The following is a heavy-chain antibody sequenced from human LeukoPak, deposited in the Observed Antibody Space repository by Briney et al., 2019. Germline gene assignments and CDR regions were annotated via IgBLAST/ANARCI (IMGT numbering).Heavy chain of an antibody. J-gene: IGHJ4*02. V-gene: IGHV4-59*12. CDR2: IYYSGST. D-gene: IGHD3-10*01. CDR3: AKDSMVRGGFDY. Sequence: SETLSLTWTVSGGSISSYYWSWIRQPPGKGLEWIGYIYYSGSTNYNPSLKSRVTISVDTSKNQFSLKLSSVTAADTAVYYCAKDSMVRGGFDYWGQGTLATVSS. CDR1: GGSISSYY.